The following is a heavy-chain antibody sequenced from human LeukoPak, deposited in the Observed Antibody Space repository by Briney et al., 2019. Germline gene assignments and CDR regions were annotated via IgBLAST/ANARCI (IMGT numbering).Heavy chain of an antibody. CDR3: AKSMNTATRGYFGY. J-gene: IGHJ4*02. Sequence: GGSLRLSCAASGFTFSSYAMSWVRKAPGKGLEWVSAISGSGGSTYYADSVKGRFTISRDNSKNTLYLQMNSLRAGDTAVYYCAKSMNTATRGYFGYWGQGTLVTVSS. CDR1: GFTFSSYA. D-gene: IGHD5-18*01. CDR2: ISGSGGST. V-gene: IGHV3-23*01.